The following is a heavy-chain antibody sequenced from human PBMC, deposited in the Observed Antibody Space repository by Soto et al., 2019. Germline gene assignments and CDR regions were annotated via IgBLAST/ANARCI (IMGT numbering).Heavy chain of an antibody. Sequence: GSLRLSCAASGFTFSSYAMSWVRQAPGKGLEWVSAISGSGGSTYYADSVKGRFTISRDNSKNTLYLQMNSLRAEDTAVYYCANDLLVRGVIDYWGQGTLVTVSS. V-gene: IGHV3-23*01. J-gene: IGHJ4*02. CDR2: ISGSGGST. CDR3: ANDLLVRGVIDY. D-gene: IGHD3-10*01. CDR1: GFTFSSYA.